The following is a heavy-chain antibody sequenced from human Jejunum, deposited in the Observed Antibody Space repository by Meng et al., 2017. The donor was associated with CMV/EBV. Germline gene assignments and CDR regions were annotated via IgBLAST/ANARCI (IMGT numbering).Heavy chain of an antibody. CDR2: IYSGGST. CDR3: ARRDEGYGPFDY. D-gene: IGHD3-10*01. V-gene: IGHV3-53*01. CDR1: GFTVSSNC. J-gene: IGHJ4*02. Sequence: EFELVVSGGGLFQPGVSLRLSCVVSGFTVSSNCMNWVRQAPGKGLEWVSVIYSGGSTYYADSVKGRFTISRDNSKNMLYLQMNSLRAEDTAVYYCARRDEGYGPFDYWGQGTLVTVSS.